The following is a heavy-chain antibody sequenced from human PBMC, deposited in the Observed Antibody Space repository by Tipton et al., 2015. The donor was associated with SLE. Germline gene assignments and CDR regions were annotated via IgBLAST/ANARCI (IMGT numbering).Heavy chain of an antibody. CDR1: GDSISSNYYY. CDR2: VYYSENT. Sequence: TLSLTCTVSGDSISSNYYYWAWFRQPPGKGLEWIGTVYYSENTSYNPSLRSRVTISADTSKNQFSLRLSSVTAADTAVYYCASLRLRFGELSTYYYFDYWGQGTLITVSS. J-gene: IGHJ4*02. V-gene: IGHV4-39*01. D-gene: IGHD3-10*01. CDR3: ASLRLRFGELSTYYYFDY.